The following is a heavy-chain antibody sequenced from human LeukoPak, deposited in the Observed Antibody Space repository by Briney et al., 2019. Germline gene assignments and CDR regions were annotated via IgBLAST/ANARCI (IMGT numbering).Heavy chain of an antibody. CDR2: ISYDGSNK. D-gene: IGHD1-26*01. V-gene: IGHV3-30*04. J-gene: IGHJ4*02. Sequence: PGGSLRLSCAASGFTFSGYAMHWVRQAPGKGLEWVAVISYDGSNKYYADSVKGRFTISRDNSKNTLYLQMNSLRAEDTAVYYCAREGVSGSAYLYYFDYWGQGTLVTVSS. CDR3: AREGVSGSAYLYYFDY. CDR1: GFTFSGYA.